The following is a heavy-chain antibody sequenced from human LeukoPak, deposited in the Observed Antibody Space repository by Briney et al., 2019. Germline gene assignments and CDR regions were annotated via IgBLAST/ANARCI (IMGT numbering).Heavy chain of an antibody. CDR2: IYSGGST. D-gene: IGHD4-17*01. J-gene: IGHJ4*02. CDR3: ARLHYGDTLIDY. Sequence: AGGSLRLSCAASGFTVSSNYMSWVRQAPGKGLEWVSVIYSGGSTYYADSVKGRFTISRDNSKNTLYLQMNSLRAEDTAVYYCARLHYGDTLIDYWGQGTLVTVSS. V-gene: IGHV3-53*01. CDR1: GFTVSSNY.